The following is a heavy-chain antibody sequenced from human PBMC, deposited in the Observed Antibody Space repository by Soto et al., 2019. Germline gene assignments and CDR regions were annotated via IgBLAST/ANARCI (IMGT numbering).Heavy chain of an antibody. J-gene: IGHJ4*02. V-gene: IGHV3-33*01. Sequence: GGSLRLSCAASGFTFSRYGMHWVRQAPGKGLEWVAVIWYDGSNKYYADSVKGRFTISRDNSKNTLYLQMNSLRAEDTAVYYCSRVPPDNRGAPYAYWSQGSLVTGS. CDR3: SRVPPDNRGAPYAY. D-gene: IGHD1-26*01. CDR2: IWYDGSNK. CDR1: GFTFSRYG.